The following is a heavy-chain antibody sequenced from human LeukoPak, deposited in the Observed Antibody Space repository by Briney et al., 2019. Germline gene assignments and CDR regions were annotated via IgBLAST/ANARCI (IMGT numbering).Heavy chain of an antibody. Sequence: SETLSLTCTVSGGSISSSSYYWGWIRQPPGKGLEWIGSIYYSGSTYYNPSLTSRVTISVDTSKNQFSLKLSSVTAADTAVYYCARSGSYPDYWGQGTLVTVSS. J-gene: IGHJ4*02. CDR3: ARSGSYPDY. D-gene: IGHD1-26*01. CDR1: GGSISSSSYY. CDR2: IYYSGST. V-gene: IGHV4-39*01.